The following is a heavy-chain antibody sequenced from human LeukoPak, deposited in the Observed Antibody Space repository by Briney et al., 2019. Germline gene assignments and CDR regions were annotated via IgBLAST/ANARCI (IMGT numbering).Heavy chain of an antibody. V-gene: IGHV3-23*01. D-gene: IGHD3/OR15-3a*01. CDR3: AKRGVVIRAILVGFHKEAYYFES. Sequence: PGGSLGLSCAVSGITLSDYGMSWVRQAPGKGLEWVAGISDSGGSTKYADSVKGRFTIARDNRKNTLYLQMNSLRAEDTAVYFCAKRGVVIRAILVGFHKEAYYFESWGQGALVTVSS. J-gene: IGHJ4*02. CDR2: ISDSGGST. CDR1: GITLSDYG.